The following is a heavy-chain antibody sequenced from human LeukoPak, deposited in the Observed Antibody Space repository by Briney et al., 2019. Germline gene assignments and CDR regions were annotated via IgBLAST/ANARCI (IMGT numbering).Heavy chain of an antibody. Sequence: PGGSLRLSCSASGFTFSNYAIHWVRQAPGKGLEYVSTISNNGDNTYYADSVKGRFTISRDNSRNTLSLQMNTLRAEDTAVYYCARLVTGTTVINSGWFDPWGQGTLVTVSS. J-gene: IGHJ5*02. D-gene: IGHD4-23*01. CDR2: ISNNGDNT. CDR1: GFTFSNYA. V-gene: IGHV3-64*04. CDR3: ARLVTGTTVINSGWFDP.